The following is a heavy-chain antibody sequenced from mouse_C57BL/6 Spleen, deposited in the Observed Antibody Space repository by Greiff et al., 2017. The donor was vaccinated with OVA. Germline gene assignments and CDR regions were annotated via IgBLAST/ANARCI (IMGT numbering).Heavy chain of an antibody. J-gene: IGHJ2*01. CDR2: ISYDGSN. D-gene: IGHD3-2*02. CDR3: ARGQALDY. Sequence: DVKLQESGPGLVKPSQSLSLTCSVTGYSITSGYYWNWIRQFPGNKLEWMGYISYDGSNNYNPSLKNRISITRDTSKNQFFLKLNSVTTEDTATYYCARGQALDYWGQGTTLTVSS. CDR1: GYSITSGYY. V-gene: IGHV3-6*01.